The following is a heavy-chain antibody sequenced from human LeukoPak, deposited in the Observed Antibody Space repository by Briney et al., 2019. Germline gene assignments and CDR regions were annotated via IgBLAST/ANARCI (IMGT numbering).Heavy chain of an antibody. D-gene: IGHD6-19*01. Sequence: PSETLSLTCTVSGGSISTYYWSWIRQPPGKGLELIGYIYSTGSTNYNPSLKSRVTIAVNTSKKQFSLNLSSVTAADTAVDYCARRDSSGWNYFDSWGQGTLVTVSS. CDR1: GGSISTYY. CDR3: ARRDSSGWNYFDS. CDR2: IYSTGST. V-gene: IGHV4-59*01. J-gene: IGHJ4*02.